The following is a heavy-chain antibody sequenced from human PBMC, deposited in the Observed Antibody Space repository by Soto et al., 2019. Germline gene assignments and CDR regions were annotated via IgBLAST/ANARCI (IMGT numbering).Heavy chain of an antibody. J-gene: IGHJ6*02. CDR2: IRSNAYGGTA. CDR3: TRDLSPPSSCGGDCYGMDV. D-gene: IGHD2-21*01. CDR1: GFTFSDYA. V-gene: IGHV3-49*04. Sequence: GGSLRLSCTASGFTFSDYAMSWVRQAPGKGLEWVGFIRSNAYGGTAEYAASVKGRFAISRDDSKSIAYLQMNSLKSEDTALYYCTRDLSPPSSCGGDCYGMDVWGQGTTVTVSS.